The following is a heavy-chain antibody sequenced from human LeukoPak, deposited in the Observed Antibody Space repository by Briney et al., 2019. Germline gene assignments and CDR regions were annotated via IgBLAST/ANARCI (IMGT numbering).Heavy chain of an antibody. CDR2: IDWDDDI. CDR1: GFSLSTSGMC. D-gene: IGHD6-13*01. CDR3: ARTEVVAVGMGFAYNTDA. V-gene: IGHV2-70*11. J-gene: IGHJ6*03. Sequence: RESGPTLVNPTQTLTLTCSFSGFSLSTSGMCVSWIRQPPGKALEWLARIDWDDDIYYNTSLETRLTISKDTSKNQVVLTMTNLDPVDTGTYYCARTEVVAVGMGFAYNTDAWGKGTTVTVSS.